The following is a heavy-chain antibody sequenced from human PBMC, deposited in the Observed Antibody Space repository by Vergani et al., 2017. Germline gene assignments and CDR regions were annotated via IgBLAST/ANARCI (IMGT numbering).Heavy chain of an antibody. CDR3: ARENYDFWTYYYYXMDV. V-gene: IGHV1-8*02. Sequence: QVQLVQSGAEVKKPGSSVKVSCKASGGTFSSYAISWVRQATGQGLEWMGWMNPNSGNTGYAQKFQGRVTMTRNTSISTAYMELSSLRSEETAVYYCARENYDFWTYYYYXMDVWGKGTTVTVSS. CDR1: GGTFSSYA. CDR2: MNPNSGNT. J-gene: IGHJ6*03. D-gene: IGHD3-3*01.